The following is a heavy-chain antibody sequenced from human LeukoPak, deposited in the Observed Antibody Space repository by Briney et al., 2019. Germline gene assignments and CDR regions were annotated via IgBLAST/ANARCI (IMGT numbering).Heavy chain of an antibody. D-gene: IGHD5-12*01. CDR1: GDPINSGSYY. V-gene: IGHV4-61*02. Sequence: SETLSLTCTVSGDPINSGSYYWSWFRQPAGKGLEWIGRIYSSGNTKYNPSLKSRVTVSADTSKNQFSLQLNSVTAADTAMYYCVRSNSGYDFYWYFDLWGRGTLVTVSS. CDR3: VRSNSGYDFYWYFDL. CDR2: IYSSGNT. J-gene: IGHJ2*01.